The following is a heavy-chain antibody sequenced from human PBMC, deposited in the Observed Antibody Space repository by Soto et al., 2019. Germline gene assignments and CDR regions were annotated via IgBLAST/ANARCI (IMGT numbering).Heavy chain of an antibody. J-gene: IGHJ6*02. V-gene: IGHV1-69*17. CDR3: ARLTSGSGHNSYYYHGIDV. D-gene: IGHD1-20*01. CDR1: GGIFSSHV. CDR2: IIPMFGIP. Sequence: QVQLVQSGAEGKKPGSSVKVSCKASGGIFSSHVISWVRQAPGQGLEWMGGIIPMFGIPNYAEKFQGRVTMTADKSTSTAYMEVNNLRSEDKAVYYCARLTSGSGHNSYYYHGIDVWGQGTTVTVSS.